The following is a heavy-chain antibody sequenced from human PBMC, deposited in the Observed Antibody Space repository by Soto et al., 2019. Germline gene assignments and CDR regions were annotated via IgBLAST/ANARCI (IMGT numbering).Heavy chain of an antibody. J-gene: IGHJ6*02. V-gene: IGHV3-48*03. CDR3: ARNSYDFWSGRIYYYYGMDV. CDR2: ISSSGSTI. CDR1: GFTFSSYE. D-gene: IGHD3-3*01. Sequence: LRLSCAASGFTFSSYEMNWVRQAPGKGLEWVSYISSSGSTIYYADSVKGRFTISRDNAKNSLYLQMNSLRAEDTAVYYCARNSYDFWSGRIYYYYGMDVWGQGTTGTVS.